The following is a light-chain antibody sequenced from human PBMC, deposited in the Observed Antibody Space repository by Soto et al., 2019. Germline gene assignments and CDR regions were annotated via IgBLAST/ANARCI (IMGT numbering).Light chain of an antibody. V-gene: IGKV3-15*01. CDR3: QQSNTWPRT. Sequence: EIVMTQSPATLSVSPGERATLSCRASQSVSNNLAWYRQKPGQAPRLLIYGASTRATGIPARFRGSRSGTEFAITMYDLQSEDFAVYYCQQSNTWPRTFGEGT. CDR1: QSVSNN. CDR2: GAS. J-gene: IGKJ1*01.